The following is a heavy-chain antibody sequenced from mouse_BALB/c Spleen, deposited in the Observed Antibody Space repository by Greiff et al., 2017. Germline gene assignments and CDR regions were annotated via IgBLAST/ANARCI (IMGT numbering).Heavy chain of an antibody. V-gene: IGHV3-5*02. D-gene: IGHD2-4*01. CDR1: GISITTGNYR. J-gene: IGHJ2*01. CDR2: IYYSGTI. CDR3: ARLIYYDYYFDY. Sequence: VQLQQSGPGLVKPSQTVSLTCTVTGISITTGNYRWSWIRQFPGNKLEWIGYIYYSGTITYNPSLTSRTTITRDTSKNQFFLEMNSLTAEDTATYYCARLIYYDYYFDYWGQGTTLTVSS.